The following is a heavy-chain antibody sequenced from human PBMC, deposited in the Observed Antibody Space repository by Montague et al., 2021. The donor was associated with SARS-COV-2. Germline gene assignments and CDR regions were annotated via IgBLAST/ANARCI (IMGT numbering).Heavy chain of an antibody. CDR2: IYYSGST. Sequence: SETLSLTCTVSGGSISSSSYYWGWIRQPPGKGLEWIGSIYYSGSTYYNPSLKSRVTISVDTSKNQFSLKLRSVTAADTAVYYCARKEMKYNSIWSTGENWFDPWGQGTLVTVSS. V-gene: IGHV4-39*01. CDR1: GGSISSSSYY. J-gene: IGHJ5*02. D-gene: IGHD6-13*01. CDR3: ARKEMKYNSIWSTGENWFDP.